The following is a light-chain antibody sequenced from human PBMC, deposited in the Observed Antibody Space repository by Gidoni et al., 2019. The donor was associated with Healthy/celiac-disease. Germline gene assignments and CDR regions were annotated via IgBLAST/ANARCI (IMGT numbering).Light chain of an antibody. Sequence: DIQMTQSPSSLSASVGDRVTITCRASQSISSYLNWYQQKPGKVPKLLIYAASRLQSGVPSMFSGSGSGTDFTLTISSLQPEDFATYYCQQSDSTVYSFGQGTKLEIK. J-gene: IGKJ2*03. CDR3: QQSDSTVYS. CDR1: QSISSY. CDR2: AAS. V-gene: IGKV1-39*01.